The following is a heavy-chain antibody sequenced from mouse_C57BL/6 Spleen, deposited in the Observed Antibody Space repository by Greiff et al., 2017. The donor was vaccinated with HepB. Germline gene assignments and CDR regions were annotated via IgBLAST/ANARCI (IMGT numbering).Heavy chain of an antibody. V-gene: IGHV1-69*01. Sequence: QVQLQQPGAELVMPGASVKLSCKASGYTFTSYWMHWVKQRPGQGLEWIGEIDPSDSYTNYNQKFKGKSTLTVDKSSSTAYMQLSSLTSEDSAVYYCARLVVVASYYFDYWGKGTTLTVSS. D-gene: IGHD1-1*01. CDR2: IDPSDSYT. J-gene: IGHJ2*01. CDR3: ARLVVVASYYFDY. CDR1: GYTFTSYW.